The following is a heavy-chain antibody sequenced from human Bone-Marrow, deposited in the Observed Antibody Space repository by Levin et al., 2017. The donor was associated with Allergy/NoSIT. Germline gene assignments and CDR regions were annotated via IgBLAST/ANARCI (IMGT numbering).Heavy chain of an antibody. CDR2: ISGSGYNS. J-gene: IGHJ4*02. CDR3: AKGESDSYDSHVDS. D-gene: IGHD3-16*01. Sequence: GGSLRLSCAASGFTFSTFAMSWVRQAPGKGLELVSPISGSGYNSYYADSVKGRFTISRDNSKNALYLQMTSLRAEDTAVYYCAKGESDSYDSHVDSWGQGTLVTVSS. V-gene: IGHV3-23*01. CDR1: GFTFSTFA.